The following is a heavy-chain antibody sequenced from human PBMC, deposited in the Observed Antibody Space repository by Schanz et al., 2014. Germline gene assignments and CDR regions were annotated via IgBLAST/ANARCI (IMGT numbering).Heavy chain of an antibody. Sequence: EVHLLESGGGLVQPGGSLRLSCAASGFIFGSYAMTWVRQAPGMGLEWISYITYNGGTIYYADSVKGRFTISRDNAKNSLYLEMNSLRAEDTALYYCARDRRNADLDYWGQGTLVTVSS. CDR1: GFIFGSYA. J-gene: IGHJ4*02. CDR3: ARDRRNADLDY. V-gene: IGHV3-48*01. CDR2: ITYNGGTI. D-gene: IGHD1-1*01.